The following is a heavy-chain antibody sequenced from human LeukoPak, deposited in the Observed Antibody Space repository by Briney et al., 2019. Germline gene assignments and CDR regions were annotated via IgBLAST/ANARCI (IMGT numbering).Heavy chain of an antibody. Sequence: PGGSLRVSCAASGFTVSSYRMHWVRQVPGKGLVWVSRINSDGSSTGYADSVKGRFTVSRDNAKNTLYLQMNSLRAEDTAVYYCARETFYGSGSPKLDSWGQGTLVTVSS. CDR1: GFTVSSYR. J-gene: IGHJ4*02. CDR2: INSDGSST. CDR3: ARETFYGSGSPKLDS. D-gene: IGHD3-10*01. V-gene: IGHV3-74*01.